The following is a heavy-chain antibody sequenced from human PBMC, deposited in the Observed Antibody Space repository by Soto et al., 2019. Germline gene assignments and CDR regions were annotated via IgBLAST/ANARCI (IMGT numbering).Heavy chain of an antibody. CDR2: ICHSGCT. CDR1: GGSISSVRYS. Sequence: PSETLSLTCAVSGGSISSVRYSWRWTRQPPGKGREWIGYICHSGCTPNNPSLNSRVTISLDRTKNQFSLKLRSVTAADKDVYYCARGNNVEVTQYYFDYWGQGTLVTVSS. D-gene: IGHD2-21*02. J-gene: IGHJ4*02. V-gene: IGHV4-30-2*01. CDR3: ARGNNVEVTQYYFDY.